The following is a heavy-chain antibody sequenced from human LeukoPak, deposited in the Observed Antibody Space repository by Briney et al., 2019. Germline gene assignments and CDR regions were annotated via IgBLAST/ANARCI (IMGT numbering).Heavy chain of an antibody. CDR1: GYTFTSYG. J-gene: IGHJ4*02. CDR2: ISAYNGNT. CDR3: ARVTGITIFGVVQPSFDY. V-gene: IGHV1-18*01. D-gene: IGHD3-3*01. Sequence: ASVKVSCKASGYTFTSYGISWVRQAPGQGLEWMGWISAYNGNTNYAQKLQGRVTMTTDTSTSTAYMELRSLRSDDTAVYYCARVTGITIFGVVQPSFDYWGQGTLVTVSS.